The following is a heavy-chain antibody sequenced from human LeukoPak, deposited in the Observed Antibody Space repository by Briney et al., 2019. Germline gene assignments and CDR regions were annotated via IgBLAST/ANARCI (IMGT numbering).Heavy chain of an antibody. CDR3: ASQARDTSGAGLLDY. V-gene: IGHV3-30-3*01. CDR2: ISYDGSNK. CDR1: GFTFSSYA. J-gene: IGHJ4*02. D-gene: IGHD6-19*01. Sequence: GGSLRLSWAASGFTFSSYAIDCVRQAPGKGLEWVAVISYDGSNKYYADSVKGRFTISRDNSKNTLYLQMNSLRAEDTAVYYGASQARDTSGAGLLDYWGQGALVTVSS.